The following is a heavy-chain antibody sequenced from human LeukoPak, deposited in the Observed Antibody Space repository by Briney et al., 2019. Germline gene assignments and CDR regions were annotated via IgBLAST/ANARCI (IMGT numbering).Heavy chain of an antibody. CDR3: ARVARRAAGWFDP. V-gene: IGHV1-2*04. CDR2: INPNSGGT. CDR1: GYTFTGYY. J-gene: IGHJ5*02. Sequence: GASVKVPCKASGYTFTGYYMHWVRQAPGQGLEWMGWINPNSGGTNYAQKFQGWVTMTRDTSISTAYMELSRLRSDDTAVYYCARVARRAAGWFDPWGQGTLVTVSS.